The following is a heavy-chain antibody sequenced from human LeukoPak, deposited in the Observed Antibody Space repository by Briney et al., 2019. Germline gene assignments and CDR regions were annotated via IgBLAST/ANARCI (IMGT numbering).Heavy chain of an antibody. J-gene: IGHJ4*02. CDR1: GFTFSSYA. D-gene: IGHD5-18*01. CDR2: ISGSGGGT. CDR3: AKEMAYTAMDPYYFDY. V-gene: IGHV3-23*01. Sequence: GGSLRLSCAASGFTFSSYAMSWVRQAPGKGLEWVSAISGSGGGTYYADSVKGRFTISRDNSKNTLYLQMNSLRAEDTAVYYCAKEMAYTAMDPYYFDYWGQGTLVTVSS.